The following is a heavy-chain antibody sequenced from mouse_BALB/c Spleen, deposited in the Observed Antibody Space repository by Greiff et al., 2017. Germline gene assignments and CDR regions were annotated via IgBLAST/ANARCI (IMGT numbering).Heavy chain of an antibody. Sequence: EVKLVESGPELVKPGASVKIPCKASGYTFTDYNMDWVKQSHGKSLEWIGDINPNNGGTIYNQKFKGKATLTVDKSSSTAYMELRSLTSEDTAVYYCAREGDYYYAMDYWGQGTSVTVSS. CDR2: INPNNGGT. J-gene: IGHJ4*01. D-gene: IGHD2-4*01. CDR3: AREGDYYYAMDY. CDR1: GYTFTDYN. V-gene: IGHV1-18*01.